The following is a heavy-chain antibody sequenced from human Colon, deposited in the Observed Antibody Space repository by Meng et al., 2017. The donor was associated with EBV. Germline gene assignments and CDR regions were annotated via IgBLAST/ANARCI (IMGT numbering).Heavy chain of an antibody. CDR1: GGSLRSRNW. CDR3: ARVGAYCGGDCYHPR. V-gene: IGHV4-4*02. CDR2: IYHSGST. J-gene: IGHJ4*02. Sequence: QGQLRGSGPGLVKPSGALSLTCAVSGGSLRSRNWWSWVRQPPGKGLEWIGEIYHSGSTNYNPSLKSRVTISVDESKNQFSLRLSSVTAADTAVYYCARVGAYCGGDCYHPRWGQGTLVTVSS. D-gene: IGHD2-21*02.